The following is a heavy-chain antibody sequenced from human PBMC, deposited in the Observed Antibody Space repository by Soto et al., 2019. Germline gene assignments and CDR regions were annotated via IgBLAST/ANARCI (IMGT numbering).Heavy chain of an antibody. CDR2: IIPIFGTA. CDR3: ARDNQVTVAGGWFDH. D-gene: IGHD6-19*01. Sequence: QVQLVQSGAEVKKPGSSVKVSCKASGGTFSSYAISWVRQAPGQGLEWMGGIIPIFGTANYAQKFQGRVTVAAEESTSTAHMELSSQRSEDTAVYYCARDNQVTVAGGWFDHWGQGTLVTVSS. CDR1: GGTFSSYA. J-gene: IGHJ5*02. V-gene: IGHV1-69*01.